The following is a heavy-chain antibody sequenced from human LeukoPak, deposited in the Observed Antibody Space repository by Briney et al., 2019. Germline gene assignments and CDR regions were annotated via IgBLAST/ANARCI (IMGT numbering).Heavy chain of an antibody. J-gene: IGHJ4*02. D-gene: IGHD1-26*01. CDR3: ARGPLYYGGNYLYFFDS. CDR1: GDSITSSYY. Sequence: SQTLSLTCIVSGDSITSSYYWNWIRQSAGKGLEWIGRIYTTSGSTDYNPSLKRRVTISVDTSKTQSSLNLRSVTAPDTAVYYCARGPLYYGGNYLYFFDSWGQGTLVTVSS. V-gene: IGHV4-61*02. CDR2: IYTTSGST.